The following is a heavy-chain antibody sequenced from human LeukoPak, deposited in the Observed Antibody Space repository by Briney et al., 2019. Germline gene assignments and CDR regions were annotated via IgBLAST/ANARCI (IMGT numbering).Heavy chain of an antibody. J-gene: IGHJ4*02. V-gene: IGHV3-49*04. Sequence: GGSLRLSCTASGFTFGDYAMSWVRQAPGKGLEWVGFIRSKAYGGTTEYAASVKGRFTISRDDSKSIAYLQMNSLKTGDTAVYYCTRESYSYDYWGQGTLVTVSS. CDR3: TRESYSYDY. CDR2: IRSKAYGGTT. CDR1: GFTFGDYA.